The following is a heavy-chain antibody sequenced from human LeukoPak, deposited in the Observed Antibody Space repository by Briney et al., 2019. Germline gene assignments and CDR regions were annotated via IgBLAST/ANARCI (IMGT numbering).Heavy chain of an antibody. CDR2: IYSGGST. CDR1: GFTVSSNY. D-gene: IGHD2-15*01. V-gene: IGHV3-53*01. J-gene: IGHJ4*02. CDR3: AREPAHCSGGSCPVDY. Sequence: GGSLRLSCAASGFTVSSNYMSWVRQAPGKGLEWVSVIYSGGSTYYADSVKGRFTISRDNSKNTLYLQMNSLRAEDTAVYYCAREPAHCSGGSCPVDYWGQGTLVTVSS.